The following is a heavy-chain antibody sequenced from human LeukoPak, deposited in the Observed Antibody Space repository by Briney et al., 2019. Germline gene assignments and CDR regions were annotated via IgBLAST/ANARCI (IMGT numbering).Heavy chain of an antibody. CDR3: ATETNGRHYDY. V-gene: IGHV3-21*06. CDR2: IGPTGSDR. CDR1: GLTFSTSG. J-gene: IGHJ4*02. Sequence: GGSLRLSCTASGLTFSTSGLNWVRQAPGKGLEWVASIGPTGSDRYHADSIKGRFTISRDNANNFLYLQMNSLRAEDTAVYYCATETNGRHYDYWGQGTLLTVSS. D-gene: IGHD1-14*01.